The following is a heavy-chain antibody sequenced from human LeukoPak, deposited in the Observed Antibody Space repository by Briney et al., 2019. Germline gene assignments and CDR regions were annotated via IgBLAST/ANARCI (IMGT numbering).Heavy chain of an antibody. D-gene: IGHD3-3*01. CDR1: GFTFGSYW. Sequence: GGSLRLSCAASGFTFGSYWMSWVRQAPGKGLEWVANIKQDGSEKYYVDSVKGRFTISRDNAKNSLYLQMNSLRAEDTAVYYCARANVLRFLEWLLYGDSFDYWGQGTLVTVSS. CDR2: IKQDGSEK. V-gene: IGHV3-7*04. J-gene: IGHJ4*02. CDR3: ARANVLRFLEWLLYGDSFDY.